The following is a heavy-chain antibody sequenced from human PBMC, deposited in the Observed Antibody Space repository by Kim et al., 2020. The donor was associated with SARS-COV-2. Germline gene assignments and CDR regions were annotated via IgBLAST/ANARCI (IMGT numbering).Heavy chain of an antibody. Sequence: SETLSLTCTVSGGSISSGGYYWSWIRQHPGKGLEWIGYIYYSGSTYYNPSLKSRVTISVDTSKNQFSLKLSSVTAADTAVYYCARDPLESKGNFDYWGQGTLVTVSS. CDR2: IYYSGST. J-gene: IGHJ4*02. CDR3: ARDPLESKGNFDY. V-gene: IGHV4-31*03. D-gene: IGHD3-16*02. CDR1: GGSISSGGYY.